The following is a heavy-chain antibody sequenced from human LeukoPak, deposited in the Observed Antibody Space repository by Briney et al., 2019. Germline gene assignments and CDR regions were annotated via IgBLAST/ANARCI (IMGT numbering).Heavy chain of an antibody. J-gene: IGHJ3*02. CDR3: ARVVYYSSGYYYVARETDAFDI. Sequence: PGASVKVSCKASGYTFTGYYMHWVRQAPGQGLEWMGWINANSGGTNYAQKFQGRVTMTRDTSISTAYMELSRLRSDDTAVYYCARVVYYSSGYYYVARETDAFDIWGQGTMVTVSS. CDR1: GYTFTGYY. D-gene: IGHD3-22*01. V-gene: IGHV1-2*02. CDR2: INANSGGT.